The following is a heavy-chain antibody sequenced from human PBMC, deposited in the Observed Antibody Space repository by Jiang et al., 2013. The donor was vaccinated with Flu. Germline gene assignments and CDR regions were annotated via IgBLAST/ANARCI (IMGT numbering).Heavy chain of an antibody. Sequence: RAEVKKPGESLRISCRSSGYNFANYWIAWVRQMPGKGLEWMGIIYPDDSDTRYNPSFQGQVTISVDTSIDTAYLQWNSLRASDTAIYYCARRATPRAARGCPCFFDYWAQGTLVTVSS. CDR1: GYNFANYW. CDR2: IYPDDSDT. CDR3: ARRATPRAARGCPCFFDY. V-gene: IGHV5-51*01. D-gene: IGHD6-25*01. J-gene: IGHJ4*02.